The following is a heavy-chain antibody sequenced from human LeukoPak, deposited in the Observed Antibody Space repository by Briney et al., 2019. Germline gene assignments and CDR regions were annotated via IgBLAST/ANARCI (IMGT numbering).Heavy chain of an antibody. CDR3: ARAGTGVYGPVPANDAFDI. Sequence: PGGSLRLSCAASGFTFSSYSMNWVRQAPGKGLEWVSSISSSSSYIYYADSVKGRFTISRDNAKNSLYLQMNSLRAEDTAVYYCARAGTGVYGPVPANDAFDIWGQGTMVTVSS. CDR1: GFTFSSYS. J-gene: IGHJ3*02. V-gene: IGHV3-21*01. D-gene: IGHD3-10*01. CDR2: ISSSSSYI.